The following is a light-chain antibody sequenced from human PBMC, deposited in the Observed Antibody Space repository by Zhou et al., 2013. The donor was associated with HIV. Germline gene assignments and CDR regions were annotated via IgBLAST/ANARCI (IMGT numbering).Light chain of an antibody. CDR3: QKYNNAPRT. CDR1: QGISIY. J-gene: IGKJ1*01. V-gene: IGKV1-27*01. Sequence: DIQMTQSPSSLSASVGDRVTITCRASQGISIYLAWYQQRPGKVPKLLIYAASTLHPGVPSRFSGSGFGTDFTLTINSLQPEDVATYYCQKYNNAPRTFGQGTKVEIK. CDR2: AAS.